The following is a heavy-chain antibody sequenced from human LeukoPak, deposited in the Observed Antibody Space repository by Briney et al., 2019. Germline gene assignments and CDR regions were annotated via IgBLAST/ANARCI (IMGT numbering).Heavy chain of an antibody. CDR3: ARMSMVRGGNY. Sequence: SETLSLTSTVSTVSISSSSYDWSWTRQPPGKGLEWIRKNNHSGSNNYNPSLKSRVTISVDTSKNQFSLKLSSVTAEDTAVYYCARMSMVRGGNYWGQGTLVTVSS. J-gene: IGHJ4*02. CDR2: NNHSGSN. D-gene: IGHD3-10*01. V-gene: IGHV4-39*07. CDR1: TVSISSSSYD.